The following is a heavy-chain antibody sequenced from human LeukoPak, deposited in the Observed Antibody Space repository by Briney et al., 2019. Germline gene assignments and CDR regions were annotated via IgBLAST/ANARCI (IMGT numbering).Heavy chain of an antibody. CDR3: VRGTPTPGMDY. Sequence: GASVKVSCKASGYTLISYAMNWVRQAPGQGLEWMGWINTNTGNPRYAQDFTGRFVFSLDTSVSTAYLQITSLKADDTAAYYCVRGTPTPGMDYWGQGTQVTVSS. V-gene: IGHV7-4-1*02. CDR1: GYTLISYA. J-gene: IGHJ4*02. D-gene: IGHD3-10*01. CDR2: INTNTGNP.